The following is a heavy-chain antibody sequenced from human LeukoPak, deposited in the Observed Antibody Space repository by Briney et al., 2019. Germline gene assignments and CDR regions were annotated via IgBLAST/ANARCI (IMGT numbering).Heavy chain of an antibody. D-gene: IGHD6-19*01. CDR1: GFTFSSYS. CDR3: ARDGGSGWSFDY. CDR2: ISSSSSYI. J-gene: IGHJ4*02. Sequence: GSLRLSCAASGFTFSSYSMNWVRQAPGKGLEWVSSISSSSSYIYYADSVKGRFTISRDNAKNSLYLQMNSLRAEDTAVYYCARDGGSGWSFDYWGQGILVAVSS. V-gene: IGHV3-21*04.